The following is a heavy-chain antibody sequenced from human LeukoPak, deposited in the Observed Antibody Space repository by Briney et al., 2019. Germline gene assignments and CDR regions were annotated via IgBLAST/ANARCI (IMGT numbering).Heavy chain of an antibody. V-gene: IGHV3-64*01. D-gene: IGHD3-22*01. CDR1: GFTFSSSV. Sequence: GGSLRLSCAASGFTFSSSVMHWVRQGPGKGLEYVSGIDSSGVSTYYVNSVKDRFTISRDNSKNTLYLQVGSLRAEDMGVYYCAREGHSSGHCGSFDIWGQGATVTVSS. J-gene: IGHJ3*02. CDR3: AREGHSSGHCGSFDI. CDR2: IDSSGVST.